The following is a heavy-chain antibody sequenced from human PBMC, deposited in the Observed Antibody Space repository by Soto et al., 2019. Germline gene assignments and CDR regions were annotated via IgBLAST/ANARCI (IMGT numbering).Heavy chain of an antibody. CDR3: ARRWVSCSGGSCCPDFDY. V-gene: IGHV4-39*01. D-gene: IGHD2-15*01. CDR1: GGSISSSSYY. Sequence: QLQLPESGPGLVKPSETLSLTCTVSGGSISSSSYYWGWIRQPPGKGLEWIGSIYYSGSTYYNPSLKTRVTMSVGTSMNLSSLELSSVTAAGTSVYYCARRWVSCSGGSCCPDFDYWCRGTVVAVSS. J-gene: IGHJ4*02. CDR2: IYYSGST.